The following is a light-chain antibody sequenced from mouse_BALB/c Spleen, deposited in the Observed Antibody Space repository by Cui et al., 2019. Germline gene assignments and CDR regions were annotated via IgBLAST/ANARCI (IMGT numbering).Light chain of an antibody. V-gene: IGKV4-68*01. Sequence: QIVLTHSPALISACAGEKVTMTCRASSSVSYMYWYQQKPRSSPKPWIYLTSNLASGVPARFSGSGSGTSYSLTISSMEAEDAATYYCQEWSSNPYTFGGGTKLEIK. CDR3: QEWSSNPYT. CDR2: LTS. J-gene: IGKJ2*01. CDR1: SSVSY.